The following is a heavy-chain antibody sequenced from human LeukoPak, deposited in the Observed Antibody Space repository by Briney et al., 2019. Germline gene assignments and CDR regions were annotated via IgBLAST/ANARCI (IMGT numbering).Heavy chain of an antibody. CDR1: GYTFTSYG. J-gene: IGHJ4*02. Sequence: ASVKVSCKASGYTFTSYGISWVRQAPGQGLEWMGWISAYNGNTNYAQKLQGRVTMTTDISTSTAYMELRSLRSDDTAVYYCARDSTYYDFWSGYGSQVYFDYWGQGTLVTVSS. D-gene: IGHD3-3*01. CDR2: ISAYNGNT. V-gene: IGHV1-18*01. CDR3: ARDSTYYDFWSGYGSQVYFDY.